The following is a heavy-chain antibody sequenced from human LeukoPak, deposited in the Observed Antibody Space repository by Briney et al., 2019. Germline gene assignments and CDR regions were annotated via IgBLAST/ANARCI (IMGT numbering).Heavy chain of an antibody. V-gene: IGHV4-31*03. Sequence: SETLSLTCTVSGGSISSGGYYWTWIRQQPGKGLEWIGNIYYSGSTNYNPSLKSRVTMSIDASKTQFSLRLSSVTAADTAVYYCARAKGGTARAYDAFDIWGQGTMVTVSS. D-gene: IGHD1-26*01. CDR1: GGSISSGGYY. CDR2: IYYSGST. CDR3: ARAKGGTARAYDAFDI. J-gene: IGHJ3*02.